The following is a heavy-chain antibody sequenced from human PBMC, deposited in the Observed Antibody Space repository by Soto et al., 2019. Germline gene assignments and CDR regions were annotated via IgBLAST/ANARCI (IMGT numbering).Heavy chain of an antibody. Sequence: SETLSLTCTVSGGSISSYYWSWIRQPPGKGLEWIGEVNHSGSTNYNPSLKSRVTISVDTSKNQFSLRLSSVTAADTAVYYCAGDYAPQRDYFYGMDVWGQGTTVTVSS. J-gene: IGHJ6*02. V-gene: IGHV4-59*12. CDR1: GGSISSYY. CDR3: AGDYAPQRDYFYGMDV. CDR2: VNHSGST. D-gene: IGHD4-17*01.